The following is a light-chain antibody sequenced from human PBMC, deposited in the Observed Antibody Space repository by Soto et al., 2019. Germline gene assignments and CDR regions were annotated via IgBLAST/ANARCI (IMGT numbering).Light chain of an antibody. V-gene: IGLV1-40*01. CDR2: GNS. CDR1: SSNIGAGYD. Sequence: QSVLTQPPSASGAPGQRVTISCTGSSSNIGAGYDVHWYQQLPGTAPKLLIYGNSNRPSGVPDRFSGSKSGTSASLAITGLQAEDEADYYCQSYDSSLKVFGGGTKVTVL. CDR3: QSYDSSLKV. J-gene: IGLJ2*01.